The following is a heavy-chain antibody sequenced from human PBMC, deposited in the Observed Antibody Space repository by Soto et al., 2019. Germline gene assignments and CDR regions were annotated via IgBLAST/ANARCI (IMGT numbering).Heavy chain of an antibody. D-gene: IGHD3-10*01. Sequence: QVQVVQSGAEVKKPGASVKVSCTTSGYTFNKYPIHWVRQAPGQGLAWMGWINPANGDTGFSQKFQDRVTITRDTSASKAYMELSSLKSEDTAVYSCERKDYYGSGMYHCDYCGQGTLVTVSS. CDR2: INPANGDT. J-gene: IGHJ4*02. CDR3: ERKDYYGSGMYHCDY. V-gene: IGHV1-3*01. CDR1: GYTFNKYP.